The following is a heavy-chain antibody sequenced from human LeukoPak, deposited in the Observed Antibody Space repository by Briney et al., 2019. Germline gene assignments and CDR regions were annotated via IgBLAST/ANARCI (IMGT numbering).Heavy chain of an antibody. Sequence: PSETLSLTCTVSGGSLSSYYWSWIRQPPGKGLEWIGYIYYSGSTNYNPSLKSRATISVDTSKNQFSLKLSSVTAADTAVYYCARVVDTAMVPIYFDYWGQGTLVTVSS. J-gene: IGHJ4*02. CDR2: IYYSGST. V-gene: IGHV4-59*01. CDR1: GGSLSSYY. D-gene: IGHD5-18*01. CDR3: ARVVDTAMVPIYFDY.